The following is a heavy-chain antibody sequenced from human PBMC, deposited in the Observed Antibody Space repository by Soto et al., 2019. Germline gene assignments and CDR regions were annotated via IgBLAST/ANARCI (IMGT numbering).Heavy chain of an antibody. Sequence: QITLKESGPTLVKPTQTLTLTCTFSGFSLSTSGVGMGWIRQPPGKALEWLALIYWDDDKCYSPSLKSRLTRTTAASYNQLVPTLTNTPPVHTPPYTRAHCLTDMVRYQYDYYGMGVWGRGTTVTVSS. CDR2: IYWDDDK. V-gene: IGHV2-5*02. D-gene: IGHD5-18*01. CDR3: AHCLTDMVRYQYDYYGMGV. J-gene: IGHJ6*02. CDR1: GFSLSTSGVG.